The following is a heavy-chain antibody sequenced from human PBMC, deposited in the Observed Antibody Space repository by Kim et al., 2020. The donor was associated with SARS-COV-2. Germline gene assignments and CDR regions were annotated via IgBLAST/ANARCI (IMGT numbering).Heavy chain of an antibody. V-gene: IGHV3-11*04. Sequence: IYYADSVKGRFTISRDNAKNSLYLQMNSLRAEDTAVYYCARAPELERLDYWGQGTLVTVSS. D-gene: IGHD1-1*01. CDR2: I. J-gene: IGHJ4*02. CDR3: ARAPELERLDY.